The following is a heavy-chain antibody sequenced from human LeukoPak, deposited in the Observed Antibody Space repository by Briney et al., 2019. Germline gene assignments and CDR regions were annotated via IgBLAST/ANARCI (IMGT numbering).Heavy chain of an antibody. D-gene: IGHD3-22*01. CDR3: ATYYYDSSGYRHFDWYFDL. J-gene: IGHJ2*01. V-gene: IGHV1-24*01. CDR2: FDPEDGET. CDR1: GYTFTGYY. Sequence: ASVKVSCKASGYTFTGYYMHWVRQAPGKGLEWMGGFDPEDGETIYAQKFQGRVTMTEDTSTDTAYMELSSLRSEDTAAYYCATYYYDSSGYRHFDWYFDLWGRGTLVTVSS.